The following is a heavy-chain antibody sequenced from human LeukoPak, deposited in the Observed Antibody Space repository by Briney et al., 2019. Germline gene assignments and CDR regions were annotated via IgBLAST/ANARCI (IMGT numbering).Heavy chain of an antibody. Sequence: ASVKASCKASGYTFTSYGISWVRQAPGQGLEWMGWISAYNGNTNYAQKLQGRVTMTTDTSTSTAYMELRSLRSDDTAVYYCARYCSSTSCYRAIDYWGQGTLVTVSS. V-gene: IGHV1-18*01. D-gene: IGHD2-2*02. CDR2: ISAYNGNT. CDR3: ARYCSSTSCYRAIDY. J-gene: IGHJ4*02. CDR1: GYTFTSYG.